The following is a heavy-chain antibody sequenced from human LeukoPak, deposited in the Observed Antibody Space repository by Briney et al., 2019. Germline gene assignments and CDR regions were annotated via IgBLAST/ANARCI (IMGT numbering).Heavy chain of an antibody. CDR2: IWYDGSNK. V-gene: IGHV3-33*01. D-gene: IGHD6-13*01. J-gene: IGHJ4*02. CDR3: ARVAEPGIAAAANDY. Sequence: GGSLRLSCAASGFTFSSYGMHWARQAPGKGLEWVVVIWYDGSNKYYADSVKGRFTISRDNSKNTLYLQMNSLRAEDTAVYYCARVAEPGIAAAANDYWGQGTLVTVSS. CDR1: GFTFSSYG.